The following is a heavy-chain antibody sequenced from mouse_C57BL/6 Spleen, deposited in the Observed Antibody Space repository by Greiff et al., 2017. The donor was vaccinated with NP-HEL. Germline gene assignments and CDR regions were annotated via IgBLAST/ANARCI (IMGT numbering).Heavy chain of an antibody. CDR1: GYTFTDYY. CDR3: ALLRHWYFDV. Sequence: EVQLQQSGPELVKPGASVKISCKASGYTFTDYYMNWVKQSHGKSLEWIGDINPNNGGTSYNQKFKGKATLTVDKSSSTAYMELRSLTSEDSAVYYCALLRHWYFDVWGTGTTVTVSS. D-gene: IGHD1-2*01. V-gene: IGHV1-26*01. CDR2: INPNNGGT. J-gene: IGHJ1*03.